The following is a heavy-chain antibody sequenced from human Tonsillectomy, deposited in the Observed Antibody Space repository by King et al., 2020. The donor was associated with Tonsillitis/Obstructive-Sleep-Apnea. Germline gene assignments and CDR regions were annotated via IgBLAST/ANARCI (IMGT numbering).Heavy chain of an antibody. J-gene: IGHJ6*03. V-gene: IGHV3-48*02. Sequence: VQLVESGGGLVQPGGSLRLSCAASGFTFSSYSMNWVRQAPGKGLEWVSYISSSSSTIYYADSVKGRFTISRDNAKNSLYLQMNSLRDGDTAVYYCARGTYYDFWSGYYVYYYYMDVWGKGTTVTVSS. CDR2: ISSSSSTI. CDR1: GFTFSSYS. CDR3: ARGTYYDFWSGYYVYYYYMDV. D-gene: IGHD3-3*01.